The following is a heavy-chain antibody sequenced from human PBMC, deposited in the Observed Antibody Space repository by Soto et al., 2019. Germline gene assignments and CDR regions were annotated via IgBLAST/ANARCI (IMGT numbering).Heavy chain of an antibody. Sequence: GGSLRLSCAASGFTFSGSAMHWVRQASGKGLEWVGRIRSKANSYATAYAASVKGRSTISRDDSKNTAYLQMNSLKTEDTAVYYCTSTYYYDSSGYYHDGLDYWGQGTLVTVSS. D-gene: IGHD3-22*01. CDR3: TSTYYYDSSGYYHDGLDY. J-gene: IGHJ4*02. V-gene: IGHV3-73*01. CDR1: GFTFSGSA. CDR2: IRSKANSYAT.